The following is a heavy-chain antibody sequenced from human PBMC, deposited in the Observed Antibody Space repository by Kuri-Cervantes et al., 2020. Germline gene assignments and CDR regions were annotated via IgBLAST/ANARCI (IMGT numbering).Heavy chain of an antibody. D-gene: IGHD2-15*01. CDR3: ARVSPEYCSGGSCYSGWFDP. Sequence: GGSLRLSCAASGFTFDDYAVHWVRQAPGKGLEWVAVISYDGSNKYYADSVKGRFTISRDNSKNTLYLQMNSLRAEDTAVYYCARVSPEYCSGGSCYSGWFDPWGQGTLVTVSS. CDR1: GFTFDDYA. CDR2: ISYDGSNK. V-gene: IGHV3-30-3*01. J-gene: IGHJ5*02.